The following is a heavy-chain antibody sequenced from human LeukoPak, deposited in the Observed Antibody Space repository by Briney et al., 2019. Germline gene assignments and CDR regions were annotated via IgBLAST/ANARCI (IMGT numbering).Heavy chain of an antibody. Sequence: GGSLRLSCAASGFTFSSYSMNWVRQAPGKGLEWVSSISSGSSYIYYADSVKGRFTISRDNAKNSLYLQMNSLRAEDTAVYYCARGILTGYCPYYFDYWGQGALVTVSS. V-gene: IGHV3-21*01. D-gene: IGHD3-9*01. CDR3: ARGILTGYCPYYFDY. CDR1: GFTFSSYS. J-gene: IGHJ4*02. CDR2: ISSGSSYI.